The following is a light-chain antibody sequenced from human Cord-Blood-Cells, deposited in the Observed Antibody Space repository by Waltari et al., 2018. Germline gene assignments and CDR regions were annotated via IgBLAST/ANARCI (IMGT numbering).Light chain of an antibody. V-gene: IGKV3-11*01. CDR1: QSVSSY. CDR3: QQRSNWXLT. CDR2: DAS. J-gene: IGKJ4*01. Sequence: IVLTQSPATLSLSPGERATLSCRASQSVSSYLAWYQQKPGQAPRLLIYDASNRATGIPARFSGSGSGTDFTLTISSLXPEDFAVYYCQQRSNWXLTFGXXTKVEIK.